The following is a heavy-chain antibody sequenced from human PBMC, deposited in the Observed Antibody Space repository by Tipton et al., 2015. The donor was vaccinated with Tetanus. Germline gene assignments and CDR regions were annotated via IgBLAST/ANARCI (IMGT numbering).Heavy chain of an antibody. D-gene: IGHD3-10*01. CDR3: ARVKGTYNHYGLDV. V-gene: IGHV4-59*12. CDR1: RGPISSYY. J-gene: IGHJ6*02. Sequence: TLSLTCTVSRGPISSYYWSWIRQPAGKGLEWVGYIYDSGSTYYNPSLKSRVTISEDRSKNQISLRLRSVTAADTAVYYCARVKGTYNHYGLDVWGQGTTVTVAS. CDR2: IYDSGST.